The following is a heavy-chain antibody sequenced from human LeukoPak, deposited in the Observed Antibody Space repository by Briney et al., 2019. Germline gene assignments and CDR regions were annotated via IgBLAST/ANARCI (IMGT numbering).Heavy chain of an antibody. J-gene: IGHJ3*02. Sequence: SGGSLRLSCAASGITFSSSAMSWVRQAPGKGLEWVSYISSSGSTIYYADSVKGRFTISRDNAKNSLYLQMNSLRAEDTAVYYCARRSSWIDAFDIWGQGTMVTVSS. V-gene: IGHV3-48*04. D-gene: IGHD6-13*01. CDR1: GITFSSSA. CDR3: ARRSSWIDAFDI. CDR2: ISSSGSTI.